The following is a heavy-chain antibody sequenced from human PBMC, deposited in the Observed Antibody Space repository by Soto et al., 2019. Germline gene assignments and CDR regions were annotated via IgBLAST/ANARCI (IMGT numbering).Heavy chain of an antibody. V-gene: IGHV4-39*01. D-gene: IGHD3-16*01. Sequence: SETLSLTCTVSGGSIKIGGYYWGWIRQPPGKGLEWLATIYYSGTTYYNPSLKSRLTISVDTSSNQSSLKLTSVTAADTAHYYCARLAYRDYSTWGPGTLVTVSS. CDR1: GGSIKIGGYY. CDR3: ARLAYRDYST. CDR2: IYYSGTT. J-gene: IGHJ5*02.